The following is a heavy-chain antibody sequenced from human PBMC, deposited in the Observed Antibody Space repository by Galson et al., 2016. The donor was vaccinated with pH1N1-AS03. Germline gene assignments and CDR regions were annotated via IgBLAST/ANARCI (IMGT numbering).Heavy chain of an antibody. Sequence: ETLSLTCTVSGGSVSSGHYYWSWIRQPPGKGPEWIGYIYHSGSTNYNPSLKSRVTISVDTSKNQFSLKLSSVTAADTAIYYCARLWFYGPYYFDYWGQGTLVTVSS. D-gene: IGHD2/OR15-2a*01. J-gene: IGHJ4*02. CDR1: GGSVSSGHYY. V-gene: IGHV4-61*01. CDR2: IYHSGST. CDR3: ARLWFYGPYYFDY.